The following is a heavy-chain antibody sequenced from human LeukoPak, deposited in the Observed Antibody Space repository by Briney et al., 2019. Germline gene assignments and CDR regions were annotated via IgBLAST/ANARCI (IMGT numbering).Heavy chain of an antibody. CDR1: GFTFGDYA. D-gene: IGHD2-2*01. CDR2: IKSKAFDGTT. Sequence: GGSLRLSCTASGFTFGDYAMSWVRLAPGKGLEWVGFIKSKAFDGTTEYAASVKGRFTVSRDDSKSVAYLQMNSLKSEDTAVYYCSRVRCSSTSCYYYYYYYYMDVWGRGTTVTVSS. CDR3: SRVRCSSTSCYYYYYYYYMDV. J-gene: IGHJ6*03. V-gene: IGHV3-49*04.